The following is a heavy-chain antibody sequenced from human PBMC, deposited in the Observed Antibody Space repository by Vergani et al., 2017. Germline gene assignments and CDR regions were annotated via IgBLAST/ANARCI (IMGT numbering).Heavy chain of an antibody. CDR2: INPNSGGT. V-gene: IGHV1-2*02. J-gene: IGHJ4*02. CDR1: GYTFTGYY. Sequence: QVQLVQSGAEVKKPGASVKVSCKASGYTFTGYYMHWVRQAPGQGLEWMGWINPNSGGTNYAQKFQGRVTMTRDTSISTAYMELSRLRSDETAVYYCARVDKRLLFDSKPDYWGQGTLVTVSS. D-gene: IGHD2-21*02. CDR3: ARVDKRLLFDSKPDY.